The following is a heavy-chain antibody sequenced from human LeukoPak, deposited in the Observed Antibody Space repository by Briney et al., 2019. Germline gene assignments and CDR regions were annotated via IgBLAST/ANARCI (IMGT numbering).Heavy chain of an antibody. Sequence: GGSLRLSCAASGFTFSTYSINWVRQAPGKGLEWVSSITPSGSYIYYATSVKGRFTISRDNAKNSLYLQMNSLRAEDTAVYYCARDFSSGSIWGQGTMVTVSS. CDR1: GFTFSTYS. CDR3: ARDFSSGSI. D-gene: IGHD6-25*01. CDR2: ITPSGSYI. J-gene: IGHJ3*02. V-gene: IGHV3-21*01.